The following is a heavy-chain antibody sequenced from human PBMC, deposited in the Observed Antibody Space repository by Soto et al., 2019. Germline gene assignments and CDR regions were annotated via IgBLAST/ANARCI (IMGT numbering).Heavy chain of an antibody. J-gene: IGHJ6*02. Sequence: ASVKVSCKASGYTFTNYAIHWVRQAPGQRLEWMGWINAGNGNTKYSQKFQGRVTISRDTSASTAYMELSRLRSEDTAVYYCARSNILAANYGMDGWGQGTTVTVSS. CDR2: INAGNGNT. V-gene: IGHV1-3*01. CDR1: GYTFTNYA. CDR3: ARSNILAANYGMDG. D-gene: IGHD6-13*01.